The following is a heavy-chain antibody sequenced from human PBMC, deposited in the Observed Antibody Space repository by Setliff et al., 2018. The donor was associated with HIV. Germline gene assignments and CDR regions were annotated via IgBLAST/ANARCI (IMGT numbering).Heavy chain of an antibody. CDR3: ARVHYYDSSGYSEPYYMDV. V-gene: IGHV4-59*11. D-gene: IGHD3-22*01. Sequence: SETLSLTCTVSGGSISSHYWSWIRQPPGKGPEWIGYISYSGISNYNPSLKSRVTISLDTSKNHFSLQLRSVTAADTAVYYCARVHYYDSSGYSEPYYMDVWGKGTTVTVS. J-gene: IGHJ6*03. CDR2: ISYSGIS. CDR1: GGSISSHY.